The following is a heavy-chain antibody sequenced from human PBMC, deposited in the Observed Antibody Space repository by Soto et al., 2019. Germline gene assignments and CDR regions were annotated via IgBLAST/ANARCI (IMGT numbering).Heavy chain of an antibody. Sequence: GGSLRLSCAASGFIFEDYAMHWVRQAPGKGLEWVSGISWDSGSIIYADSVKGRFTISRDNSKNMLYLQMNSLRAEDTAVYYCAKDAPDLSGWYYFDYWGQGTLVTVSS. CDR1: GFIFEDYA. CDR2: ISWDSGSI. CDR3: AKDAPDLSGWYYFDY. D-gene: IGHD6-19*01. J-gene: IGHJ4*02. V-gene: IGHV3-9*01.